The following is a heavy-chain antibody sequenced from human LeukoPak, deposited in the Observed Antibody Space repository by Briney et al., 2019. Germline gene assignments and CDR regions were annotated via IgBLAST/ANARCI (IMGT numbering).Heavy chain of an antibody. J-gene: IGHJ5*02. CDR1: GGSFSGYY. V-gene: IGHV4-34*01. CDR2: INHSGST. D-gene: IGHD2-2*01. Sequence: PSETLSLTCAVYGGSFSGYYWSWIRQPPGKGLEWIGEINHSGSTNYNPSLKSRVTISVDTSKNQFSLKLSSVTAADTAVYYCARGDIVVVPAALGSYWFDPWGQGTLVTVSS. CDR3: ARGDIVVVPAALGSYWFDP.